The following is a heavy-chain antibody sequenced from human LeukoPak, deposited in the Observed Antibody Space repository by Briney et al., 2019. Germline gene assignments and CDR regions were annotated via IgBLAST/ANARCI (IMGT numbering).Heavy chain of an antibody. CDR3: ARHWIYDGNGYYHLDY. J-gene: IGHJ4*02. CDR2: IYYSGST. D-gene: IGHD3-22*01. V-gene: IGHV4-59*08. CDR1: GGSISGYY. Sequence: PSETLSLTCTVYGGSISGYYWSLIRQSPGKGLEWIGYIYYSGSTNYNPSLKSRVTISVDTSKNQFSLKLSSVTAADTAVYYCARHWIYDGNGYYHLDYWGQGTLVTVSS.